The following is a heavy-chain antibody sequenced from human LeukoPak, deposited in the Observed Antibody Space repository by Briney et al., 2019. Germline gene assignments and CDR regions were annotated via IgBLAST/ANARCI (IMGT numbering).Heavy chain of an antibody. V-gene: IGHV3-33*01. J-gene: IGHJ4*02. CDR3: ARESENYYLDY. CDR1: GFTFKNYG. CDR2: LWYDGSNK. D-gene: IGHD2/OR15-2a*01. Sequence: PGGSLRLSCAASGFTFKNYGMHWVRQASGKGLEWVAALWYDGSNKYYADSVKGRFTISRDNSKNTLYLQMNSLRAEDTAVYYCARESENYYLDYWGQGSLVTVSS.